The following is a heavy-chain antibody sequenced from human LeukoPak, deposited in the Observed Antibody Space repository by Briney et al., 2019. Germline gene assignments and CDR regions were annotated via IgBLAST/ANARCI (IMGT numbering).Heavy chain of an antibody. J-gene: IGHJ1*01. V-gene: IGHV3-23*01. CDR1: GFTFSNYA. D-gene: IGHD2-15*01. Sequence: GGSLRLSCVASGFTFSNYAMSWVRQAPGKGLEWVSSISGSGDSTYYADSVKGRFTISRDNSKNTLYLQMNSLRAEDTAVYYCAKDGSRAWDIGFQHWGQGTLVTVSS. CDR2: ISGSGDST. CDR3: AKDGSRAWDIGFQH.